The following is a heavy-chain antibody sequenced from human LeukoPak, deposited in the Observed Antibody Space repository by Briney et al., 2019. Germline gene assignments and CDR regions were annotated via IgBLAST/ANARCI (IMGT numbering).Heavy chain of an antibody. CDR1: GFIFSSYG. J-gene: IGHJ4*02. V-gene: IGHV3-30*03. D-gene: IGHD3-22*01. CDR3: ARSTTTYYYDTSSHY. CDR2: ILYDGSNK. Sequence: GGSLRLSCAASGFIFSSYGMHWVRQAPGKGLEWVAVILYDGSNKYYADSVKGRFTISRDNSKNTLNLQMNSLRAEDAAVYYCARSTTTYYYDTSSHYWGQGTLVTVSS.